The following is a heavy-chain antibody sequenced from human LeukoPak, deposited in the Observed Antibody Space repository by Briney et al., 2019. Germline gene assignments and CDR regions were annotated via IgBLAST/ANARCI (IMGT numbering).Heavy chain of an antibody. J-gene: IGHJ5*02. CDR3: TKGPYLTTVASFFDP. V-gene: IGHV3-23*01. D-gene: IGHD4-23*01. CDR1: GFTFTNYW. CDR2: ISGDSDYT. Sequence: GGSLRLSCEVSGFTFTNYWMSWVRQAPGKGLQWVSSISGDSDYTYHADSVKGRFTISRDNSKNTMYLQMTSLRPDDTALYYCTKGPYLTTVASFFDPWGQGTLVTVSS.